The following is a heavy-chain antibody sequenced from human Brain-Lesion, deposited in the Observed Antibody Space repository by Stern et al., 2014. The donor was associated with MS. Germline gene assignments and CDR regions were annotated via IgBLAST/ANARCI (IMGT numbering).Heavy chain of an antibody. V-gene: IGHV3-21*01. Sequence: VQLVQSGGGLVKPGGSLRLSCAASGFTFSDSSMFWVRQAPGKGLEWVSCISSNQTSINYADSVKGRFTTSRENAPSSLSMQMNRRRGEEKAVYYCAKGSPYHSCWYTFFDNWGQGTRVTVSS. D-gene: IGHD6-19*01. CDR3: AKGSPYHSCWYTFFDN. J-gene: IGHJ4*02. CDR2: ISSNQTSI. CDR1: GFTFSDSS.